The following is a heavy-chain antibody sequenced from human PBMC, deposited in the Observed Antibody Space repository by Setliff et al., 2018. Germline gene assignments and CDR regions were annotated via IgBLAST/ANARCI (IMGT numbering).Heavy chain of an antibody. V-gene: IGHV4-59*08. CDR3: ASGGAGFFTSGR. J-gene: IGHJ4*02. D-gene: IGHD3-3*01. CDR2: MHYSGST. Sequence: SETLSLTCTVSGGSITVNYWSWVRQSPEKGLEWIGFMHYSGSTNYNPSLKSRVTISVDASKNQFSLKLNSVTAADTAVYYCASGGAGFFTSGRWGQGTLVTVSS. CDR1: GGSITVNY.